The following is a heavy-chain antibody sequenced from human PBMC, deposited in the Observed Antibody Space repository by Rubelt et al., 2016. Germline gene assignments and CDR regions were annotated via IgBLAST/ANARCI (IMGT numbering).Heavy chain of an antibody. D-gene: IGHD6-19*01. Sequence: QLQLQESGPGLVKPSETLSLTCTVSGGSISSSRYYWGWIRQPPGKGLEWIGYIYYSGSTNYNPSLKSRGTITVDTSKNQFSLKLSSVTAADTAVYYCAGMYSSGWYYDAFDIWGQGTMVTVSS. V-gene: IGHV4-61*05. J-gene: IGHJ3*02. CDR2: IYYSGST. CDR1: GGSISSSRYY. CDR3: AGMYSSGWYYDAFDI.